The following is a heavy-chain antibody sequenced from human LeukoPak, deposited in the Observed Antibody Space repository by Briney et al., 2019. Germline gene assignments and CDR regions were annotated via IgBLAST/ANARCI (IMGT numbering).Heavy chain of an antibody. CDR3: AKEGRGKKDVLRFLEWFPSYYYYGMDV. D-gene: IGHD3-3*01. CDR2: ISGSGGST. Sequence: GGSLRLSCAASGFTFSSYAMSWVRQAPGKGLEWVSAISGSGGSTYYADSVKGRFTISRDNSKNTLYPQMNSLRAEDTAVYYCAKEGRGKKDVLRFLEWFPSYYYYGMDVWGQGTTVTVSS. V-gene: IGHV3-23*01. J-gene: IGHJ6*02. CDR1: GFTFSSYA.